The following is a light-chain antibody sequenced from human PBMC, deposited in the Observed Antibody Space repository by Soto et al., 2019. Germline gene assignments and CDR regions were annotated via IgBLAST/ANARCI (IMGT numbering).Light chain of an antibody. CDR1: DSDVGGYNY. Sequence: QSVLTQPASVSESPGQSITISCTGTDSDVGGYNYVSWYQQHPDKAPKLMIYGVSNRPSGVSNRFSGSKSGNTASLTISGLQAEDEADYYCSSFTNNNTPHVVFGGGTKLTVL. CDR2: GVS. CDR3: SSFTNNNTPHVV. V-gene: IGLV2-14*01. J-gene: IGLJ2*01.